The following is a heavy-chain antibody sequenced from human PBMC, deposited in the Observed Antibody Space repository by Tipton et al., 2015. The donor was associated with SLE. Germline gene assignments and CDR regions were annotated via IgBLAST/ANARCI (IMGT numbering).Heavy chain of an antibody. Sequence: TLSLTCTVSGASIGSGSDYWSWIRQHPGKGLEWIGYIYYSGSTYYNPSLKSRLTISVDSSKNQFSLKMTSVNAADTALYFCARENWSFSHMDVWGRGTTVIVSS. J-gene: IGHJ6*04. CDR3: ARENWSFSHMDV. D-gene: IGHD1-1*01. CDR2: IYYSGST. CDR1: GASIGSGSDY. V-gene: IGHV4-31*03.